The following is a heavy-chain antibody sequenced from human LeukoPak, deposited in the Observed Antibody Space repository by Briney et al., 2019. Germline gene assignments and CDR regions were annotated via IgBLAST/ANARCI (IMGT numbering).Heavy chain of an antibody. CDR3: ADYRKPQGLDY. J-gene: IGHJ4*02. V-gene: IGHV3-23*01. CDR1: EFPFSIYA. CDR2: IDATGSDK. D-gene: IGHD1-14*01. Sequence: GGSLRLSCEVSEFPFSIYAMAWVRQAPGQGLEGVSAIDATGSDKYYTDSVKGRFTISRDNSKNTVYLQMNSLRVEDTAVYYCADYRKPQGLDYWGQGTLVTVSS.